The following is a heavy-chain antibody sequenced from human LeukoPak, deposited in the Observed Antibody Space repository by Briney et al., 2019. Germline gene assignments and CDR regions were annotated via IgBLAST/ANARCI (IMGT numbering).Heavy chain of an antibody. Sequence: GGSLRLSCAASGFTFSSYAMSWVRQAPGKGLEWVSAISGSGGSTYYADSVKGRFTISRDNSKNTLYLQMNSLRAEDTAVYYCANNAALYYYDSSGSPDDAFDIWGQGTMVTVSS. CDR3: ANNAALYYYDSSGSPDDAFDI. D-gene: IGHD3-22*01. V-gene: IGHV3-23*01. CDR2: ISGSGGST. J-gene: IGHJ3*02. CDR1: GFTFSSYA.